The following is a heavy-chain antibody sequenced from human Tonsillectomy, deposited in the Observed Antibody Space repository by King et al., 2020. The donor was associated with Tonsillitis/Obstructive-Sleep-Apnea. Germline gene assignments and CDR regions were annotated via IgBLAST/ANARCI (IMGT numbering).Heavy chain of an antibody. V-gene: IGHV5-51*01. D-gene: IGHD3-22*01. J-gene: IGHJ2*01. CDR1: GYSFSNYW. CDR2: IYPGDSDT. Sequence: QLVQSGAEVKKPGESLKISCKGSGYSFSNYWIGWVRQMPGKGLEWMGIIYPGDSDTRYSPSFQGQVTLSADKSISTAYLQWSSLKASDTAMYYCARRNIPYDSSSNWYFDLWGRGTLVTVSS. CDR3: ARRNIPYDSSSNWYFDL.